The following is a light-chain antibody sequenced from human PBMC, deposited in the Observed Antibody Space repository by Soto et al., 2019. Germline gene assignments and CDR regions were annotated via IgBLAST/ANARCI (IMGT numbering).Light chain of an antibody. V-gene: IGKV1-12*01. CDR3: LQVANFPRT. CDR2: AAT. J-gene: IGKJ1*01. CDR1: QAINSR. Sequence: DIQMTQSPSSVSESVGDTVTITCRASQAINSRLAWFQQQPGRPPKYVIQAATMLQSGFPSRFAGSGSGRDFTLTIHTLQPEDSATYYCLQVANFPRTFGQGTKVE.